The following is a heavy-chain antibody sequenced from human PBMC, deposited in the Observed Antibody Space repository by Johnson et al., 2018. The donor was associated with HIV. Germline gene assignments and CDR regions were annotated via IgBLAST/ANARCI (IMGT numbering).Heavy chain of an antibody. CDR3: ARFPPGGNYYFDV. J-gene: IGHJ3*01. Sequence: VQLVESGGGLVQPGGSLRLSCAASGFTFSSYAMSWVRQAPGKGLEWVSYISSRATTIYYADSVKGRFTISRDNAKNSLYLQMNSLRAEDTAVYYCARFPPGGNYYFDVWGQGTMVTVSS. D-gene: IGHD1-26*01. CDR1: GFTFSSYA. CDR2: ISSRATTI. V-gene: IGHV3-48*03.